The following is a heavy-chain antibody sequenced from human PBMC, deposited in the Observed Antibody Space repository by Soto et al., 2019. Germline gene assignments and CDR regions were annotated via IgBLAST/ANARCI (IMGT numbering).Heavy chain of an antibody. CDR1: GFTFSTYA. CDR2: ISGSGTSR. CDR3: AKELLRLGESLERYFDY. J-gene: IGHJ4*02. D-gene: IGHD3-10*01. V-gene: IGHV3-23*01. Sequence: GGSLRLSCAASGFTFSTYAMSWVRQAPGKGLEWVSAISGSGTSRYYADSAKGRFSISRDNSKNTPFLQLNSLRAEDTAVYYCAKELLRLGESLERYFDYWGQGTPVTVSS.